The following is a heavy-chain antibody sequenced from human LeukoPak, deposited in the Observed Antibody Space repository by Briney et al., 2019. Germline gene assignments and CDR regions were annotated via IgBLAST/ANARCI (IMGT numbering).Heavy chain of an antibody. CDR2: ISSSGSTI. J-gene: IGHJ6*03. Sequence: SPGGSLRLSCAASGFTFSDYYMSWIRQAPGKGLEWVSYISSSGSTIYYADSVKGRFTISRDNAKNSLYLQMNSLRAEDTAVYYCATNWGRYYYYYMDVWGKGTTVTVSS. CDR1: GFTFSDYY. CDR3: ATNWGRYYYYYMDV. V-gene: IGHV3-11*04. D-gene: IGHD7-27*01.